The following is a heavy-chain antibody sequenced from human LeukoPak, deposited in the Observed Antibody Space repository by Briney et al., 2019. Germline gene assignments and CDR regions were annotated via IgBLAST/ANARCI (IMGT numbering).Heavy chain of an antibody. CDR2: IHHSGNT. J-gene: IGHJ4*02. CDR1: GGSISSGDYY. D-gene: IGHD2-21*01. V-gene: IGHV4-30-4*01. CDR3: ARDVVRDYFDY. Sequence: SETLSLTCTVSGGSISSGDYYWSWIRQPPGKGLEWIGYIHHSGNTYYNPSLKSRVNISLDTSKNQFSLKLSSGAAADTAVYYCARDVVRDYFDYWGQGTPVTVSS.